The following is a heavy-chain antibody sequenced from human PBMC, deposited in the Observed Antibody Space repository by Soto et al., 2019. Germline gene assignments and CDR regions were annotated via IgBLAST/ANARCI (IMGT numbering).Heavy chain of an antibody. CDR3: ARENIVVVPAAIHYYYYGMDV. J-gene: IGHJ6*01. CDR2: IYYSGST. V-gene: IGHV4-61*01. CDR1: GGSVSSGSYY. D-gene: IGHD2-2*01. Sequence: TVSGGSVSSGSYYWSWIRQPPGKGLEWIGYIYYSGSTNYNPSLKSRVTISVDTSKNQFSLKLSSVTAADTAVYYCARENIVVVPAAIHYYYYGMDVWGQGTTVTVSS.